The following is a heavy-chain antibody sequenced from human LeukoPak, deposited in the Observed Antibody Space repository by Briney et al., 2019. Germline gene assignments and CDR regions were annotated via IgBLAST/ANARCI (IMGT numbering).Heavy chain of an antibody. D-gene: IGHD6-19*01. CDR1: GFTFSDYY. CDR2: ISSSGSTI. V-gene: IGHV3-11*04. Sequence: GGSLRLSCAASGFTFSDYYMSWIRQAPGKGLEWVSYISSSGSTIYYADSVKGRFTISRDNSKNTLYLQMNSLRAEDTAVYYCAKVGVAVAHTAGYYYYMDVWGKGTTVTVSS. J-gene: IGHJ6*03. CDR3: AKVGVAVAHTAGYYYYMDV.